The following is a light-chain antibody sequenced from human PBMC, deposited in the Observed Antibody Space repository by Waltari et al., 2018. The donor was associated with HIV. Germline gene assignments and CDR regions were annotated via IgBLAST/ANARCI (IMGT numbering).Light chain of an antibody. CDR1: QTINSNY. Sequence: EPVLTQSPGTLSLSSGESATLSCRAGQTINSNYLAWYQHEPGLPPRLLIYDASTRAAGIPDRFSGGGSGTDFTLTISRLEPEDFAIYFCQQYEASPPMYTFGQGTRLEV. V-gene: IGKV3-20*01. J-gene: IGKJ2*01. CDR2: DAS. CDR3: QQYEASPPMYT.